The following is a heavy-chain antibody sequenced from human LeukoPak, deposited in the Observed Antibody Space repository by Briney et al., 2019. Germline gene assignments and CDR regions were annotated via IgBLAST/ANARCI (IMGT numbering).Heavy chain of an antibody. Sequence: ASVKVSCKASGYTFTSYGISWVRQAPGQGLEWMGWISAYNGNTNYAQKLQGRVTMTTDTSTSTAYMELRSLRSDDTAVYYCARDRVRGNSNPFFDYWGQGTLVTVSS. CDR2: ISAYNGNT. CDR3: ARDRVRGNSNPFFDY. V-gene: IGHV1-18*01. D-gene: IGHD4-11*01. CDR1: GYTFTSYG. J-gene: IGHJ4*02.